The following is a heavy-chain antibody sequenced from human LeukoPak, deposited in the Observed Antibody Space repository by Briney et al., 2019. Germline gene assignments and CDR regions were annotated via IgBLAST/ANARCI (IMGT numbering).Heavy chain of an antibody. CDR2: IIPIFGTA. J-gene: IGHJ4*02. D-gene: IGHD6-13*01. CDR1: GGTFSSYA. Sequence: ASVKVSCKASGGTFSSYAISWVRQAPGQGLEWMGGIIPIFGTANYAQKFQGRVTITADESTSTAYMELSSLRSEDTAVYYCARDRRGYSSPRILDYWGQGTLVTVSS. V-gene: IGHV1-69*13. CDR3: ARDRRGYSSPRILDY.